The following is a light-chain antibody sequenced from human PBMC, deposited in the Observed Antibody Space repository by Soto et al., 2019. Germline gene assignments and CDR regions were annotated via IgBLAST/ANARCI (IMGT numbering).Light chain of an antibody. J-gene: IGKJ1*01. CDR2: AAS. V-gene: IGKV1-9*01. Sequence: DIQLTQSPSFLSASVGDRVTITCRASEGISSYVAWYQQKPGKAPELLIYAASTLQSGVPSRFSGSGSGTEFTLTLSSLQPEDFATYYCQQLNGYPPWTFGQGTKVEIK. CDR1: EGISSY. CDR3: QQLNGYPPWT.